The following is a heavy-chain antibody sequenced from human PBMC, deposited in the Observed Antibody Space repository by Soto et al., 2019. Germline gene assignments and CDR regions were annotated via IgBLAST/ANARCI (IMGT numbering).Heavy chain of an antibody. J-gene: IGHJ5*02. V-gene: IGHV3-48*03. CDR2: ISSIGSTI. CDR3: ASQPAVWPFNWFDP. CDR1: GFALSSFE. Sequence: PGGSLRLSCAASGFALSSFEMTWVRQAPGKGLEWVSYISSIGSTIYYADPVKGRFTISRDNAKNALYLQMNSLGAEDTAVYYCASQPAVWPFNWFDPWGQGTLVTVSS. D-gene: IGHD2-2*01.